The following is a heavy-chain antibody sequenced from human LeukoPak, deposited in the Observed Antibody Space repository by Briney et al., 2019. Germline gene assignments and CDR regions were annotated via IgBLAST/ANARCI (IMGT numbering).Heavy chain of an antibody. CDR1: GYTFTSFA. CDR3: ARGRVYYGSGSYYYFDY. CDR2: IIPIFGTA. Sequence: SVKVSCKASGYTFTSFAISWVRQAPGQGLEWMGGIIPIFGTANYAQKFQGRVTITADESTSTAYMELSSLRSEDTAVYYCARGRVYYGSGSYYYFDYWGQGTLVTVSS. V-gene: IGHV1-69*13. D-gene: IGHD3-10*01. J-gene: IGHJ4*02.